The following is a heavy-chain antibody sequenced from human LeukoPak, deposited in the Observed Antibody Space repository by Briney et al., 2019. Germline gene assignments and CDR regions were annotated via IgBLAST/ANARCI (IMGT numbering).Heavy chain of an antibody. D-gene: IGHD2-2*01. CDR3: AREGSRVPAAQFDY. V-gene: IGHV1-18*01. CDR1: GYTFTSYG. J-gene: IGHJ4*02. Sequence: ASVTVSCTASGYTFTSYGISWVRQAPKQGLECVGWISAYNGNTNYAQNLQGRVTMTTDTSTSTAYMELRSLRSDDTAVYYCAREGSRVPAAQFDYWGQGTLVTVSS. CDR2: ISAYNGNT.